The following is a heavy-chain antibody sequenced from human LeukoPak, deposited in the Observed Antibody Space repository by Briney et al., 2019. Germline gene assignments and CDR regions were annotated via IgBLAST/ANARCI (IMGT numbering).Heavy chain of an antibody. D-gene: IGHD2-2*01. J-gene: IGHJ2*01. CDR2: IYPGDSDT. CDR1: GYSFTSYW. Sequence: GESLKISCKGSGYSFTSYWIGWVRQMPGKGLEWMGIIYPGDSDTSYSPSFQGQVTISADKSISTAYLQWSSLKASDTAMYYCARLSDSDCSSTNCHLLRYFDLWGRGTLVTVSS. CDR3: ARLSDSDCSSTNCHLLRYFDL. V-gene: IGHV5-51*01.